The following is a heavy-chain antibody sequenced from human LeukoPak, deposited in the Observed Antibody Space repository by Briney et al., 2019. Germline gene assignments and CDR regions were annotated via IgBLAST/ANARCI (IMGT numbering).Heavy chain of an antibody. J-gene: IGHJ4*02. Sequence: GGSLRLSCAASGFTFSSYAMHWVRQAPGKGLEYVSAISSNGGSTYYANSVKGRFTISRDDSKNTLYLQMGSLRAEDMAVYYCARETEGYFDYWGQGTLVTVSS. CDR2: ISSNGGST. V-gene: IGHV3-64*01. CDR1: GFTFSSYA. D-gene: IGHD6-13*01. CDR3: ARETEGYFDY.